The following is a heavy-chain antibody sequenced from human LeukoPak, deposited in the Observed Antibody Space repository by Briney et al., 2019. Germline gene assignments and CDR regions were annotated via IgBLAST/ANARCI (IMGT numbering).Heavy chain of an antibody. J-gene: IGHJ3*02. D-gene: IGHD3-3*01. CDR2: IGGGGTST. Sequence: GGSLRLSCAASGFTLSFYAMTWIRQTPGKGLECVSAIGGGGTSTYYANPVQGRFTISRDDSKNTLYLQMNSLRVEDTAVYYCAKDRESDFWSGSAAFESWGQGTVATVS. CDR1: GFTLSFYA. CDR3: AKDRESDFWSGSAAFES. V-gene: IGHV3-23*01.